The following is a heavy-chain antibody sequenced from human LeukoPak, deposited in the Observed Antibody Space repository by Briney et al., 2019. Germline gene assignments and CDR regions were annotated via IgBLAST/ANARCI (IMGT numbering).Heavy chain of an antibody. J-gene: IGHJ4*02. Sequence: SETLSLTCTVSGASVSSGSYYWSWIRQPPGKGLEWIGYIYYSGSTNYNPSLKSRVTISVDTSKNQFSLKLSSVTAADTAVYYCARDYGDYWGQGTPVTVSS. CDR1: GASVSSGSYY. V-gene: IGHV4-61*01. D-gene: IGHD3-16*01. CDR3: ARDYGDY. CDR2: IYYSGST.